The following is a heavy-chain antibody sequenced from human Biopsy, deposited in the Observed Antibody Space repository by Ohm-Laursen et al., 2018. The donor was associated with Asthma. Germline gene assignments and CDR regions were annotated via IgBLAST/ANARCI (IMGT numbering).Heavy chain of an antibody. J-gene: IGHJ4*02. CDR1: GFVFSQCG. CDR3: ARGDSSGWSHYYFDY. Sequence: SLRLSCAASGFVFSQCGMHWVRQGPGKGLEWVAAIWYDGSNKYYADSVKGRFTISRDNSKNTLYLQMDSLRAEDTAVYYCARGDSSGWSHYYFDYWGQGTLVTVSS. CDR2: IWYDGSNK. D-gene: IGHD6-19*01. V-gene: IGHV3-33*08.